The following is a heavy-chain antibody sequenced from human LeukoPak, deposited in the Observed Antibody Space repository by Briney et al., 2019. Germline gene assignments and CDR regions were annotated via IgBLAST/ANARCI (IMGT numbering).Heavy chain of an antibody. Sequence: GGSLRLSCAVSGFSFTDYAMSWVRQPPGKGLEWVSSISDSGSSTYYAASVKGRFTISRDNSKNTLYLQMNSLRAEDAAVYYCAKDQRGYSSFFDSWGQGTLVTVSS. CDR3: AKDQRGYSSFFDS. V-gene: IGHV3-23*01. D-gene: IGHD6-6*01. CDR1: GFSFTDYA. J-gene: IGHJ4*02. CDR2: ISDSGSST.